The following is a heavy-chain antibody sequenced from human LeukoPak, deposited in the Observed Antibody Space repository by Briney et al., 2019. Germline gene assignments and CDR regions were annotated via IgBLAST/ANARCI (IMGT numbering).Heavy chain of an antibody. CDR3: AREGYCSSTSCPDAFDI. D-gene: IGHD2-2*01. V-gene: IGHV1-69*01. CDR1: GGTFSSYA. Sequence: SVKVSCKASGGTFSSYAISWVRQAPGQGLGWMGGIIPIFGTANYAQKFQGRVTITADESTSTAYMELSSLRSEDTAVYYCAREGYCSSTSCPDAFDIWGQGTMVTVPS. J-gene: IGHJ3*02. CDR2: IIPIFGTA.